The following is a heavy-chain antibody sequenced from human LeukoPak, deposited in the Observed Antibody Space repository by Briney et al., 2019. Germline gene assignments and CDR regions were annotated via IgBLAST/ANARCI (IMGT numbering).Heavy chain of an antibody. J-gene: IGHJ4*02. CDR1: GFTFSNYN. D-gene: IGHD3-3*01. CDR2: ITSSSTYI. V-gene: IGHV3-21*04. Sequence: GGSLRLSCAASGFTFSNYNMNWVRQAPGKGLEWVSSITSSSTYIYYADSVKGRFTISRDNSKNTLYLQMNSLRAEDTAVYYCAKEGGITIFGVVTTNWGQGTLVTVSS. CDR3: AKEGGITIFGVVTTN.